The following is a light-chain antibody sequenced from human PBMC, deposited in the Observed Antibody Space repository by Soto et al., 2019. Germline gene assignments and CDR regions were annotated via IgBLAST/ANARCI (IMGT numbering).Light chain of an antibody. J-gene: IGKJ1*01. V-gene: IGKV3-11*01. CDR2: DAS. CDR1: QSISSY. Sequence: EIVLTQSPATLSLSPGERAALSCRASQSISSYLAWYQQKPGQAPRLLIYDASNRATGIPARFSGSGSGTDFTLTISRLESEDFAIYYCQQRSTWPLTFGQGTKVEIK. CDR3: QQRSTWPLT.